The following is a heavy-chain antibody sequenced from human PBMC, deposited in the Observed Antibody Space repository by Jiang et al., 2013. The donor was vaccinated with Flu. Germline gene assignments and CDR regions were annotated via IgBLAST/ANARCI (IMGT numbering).Heavy chain of an antibody. J-gene: IGHJ5*02. Sequence: GAEVKKPGESLRISCEASGYSFSNYWITWVRQMPGKGLEYMGKIDPGDSYATYSPSFQGHVTMSVDKSISTAYLQWSRLKASDTAIYYCARVTDGSGNSKWFVPLGPGNPRHRLL. D-gene: IGHD3-10*01. V-gene: IGHV5-10-1*01. CDR2: IDPGDSYA. CDR1: GYSFSNYW. CDR3: ARVTDGSGNSKWFVP.